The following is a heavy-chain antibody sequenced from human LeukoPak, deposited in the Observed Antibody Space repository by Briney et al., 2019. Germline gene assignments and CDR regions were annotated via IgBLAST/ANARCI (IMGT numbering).Heavy chain of an antibody. CDR3: ASSPKDAASFDY. D-gene: IGHD2-15*01. Sequence: PGGSLRLSCAASGFTFSDYYMSWIRQAPGEGLEWVSYISSSGSTIYYADSVKGRFTISRDNSKNTLYLQMNSLRAEDTAVYYCASSPKDAASFDYWGQGTLVTVSS. J-gene: IGHJ4*02. V-gene: IGHV3-11*04. CDR2: ISSSGSTI. CDR1: GFTFSDYY.